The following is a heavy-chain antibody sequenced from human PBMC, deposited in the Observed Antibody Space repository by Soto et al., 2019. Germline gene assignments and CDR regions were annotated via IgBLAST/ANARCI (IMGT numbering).Heavy chain of an antibody. CDR3: ARDSSGWCSSTSCPRYGMDV. V-gene: IGHV4-30-4*01. CDR1: GGSISSGDYY. Sequence: SETLSLTCTVPGGSISSGDYYWSWIRQPPGKGLEWIGYIYYSGSTSYNPSLKSRVTISVDTSKNQFSLKLSSVTAAATAVYYCARDSSGWCSSTSCPRYGMDVWGQGTTVTVSS. J-gene: IGHJ6*02. D-gene: IGHD2-2*01. CDR2: IYYSGST.